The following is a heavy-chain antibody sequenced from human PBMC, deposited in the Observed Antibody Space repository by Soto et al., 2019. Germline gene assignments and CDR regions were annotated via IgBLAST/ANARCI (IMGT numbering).Heavy chain of an antibody. V-gene: IGHV3-30-3*01. D-gene: IGHD6-6*01. Sequence: GGSLRLSCAASGFTFSSYAMHWVRQAPGKGLEWVAVISYDGSNKYYADSVKGRFTISRDNSKNTLYLQMNSLRAEDTAVYYCARDPLHSSSPPFDYWGQGTLVTVSS. J-gene: IGHJ4*02. CDR1: GFTFSSYA. CDR3: ARDPLHSSSPPFDY. CDR2: ISYDGSNK.